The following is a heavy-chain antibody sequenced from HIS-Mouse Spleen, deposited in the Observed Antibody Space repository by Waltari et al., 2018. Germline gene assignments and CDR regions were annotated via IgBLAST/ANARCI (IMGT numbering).Heavy chain of an antibody. V-gene: IGHV4-31*03. D-gene: IGHD3-3*01. CDR2: IYYSGRT. J-gene: IGHJ5*02. CDR3: ARSPYYDFWSGYSDNWFDP. CDR1: GGSISSGGYY. Sequence: QVQLQESGPGLVKPSQTLSLTCTVSGGSISSGGYYWSWIRQHPGKGLEWIGYIYYSGRTYYHPSLKGRVTISVDTSKNQFSPKLSSVTAADTAVYYCARSPYYDFWSGYSDNWFDPWGQGTLVTVSS.